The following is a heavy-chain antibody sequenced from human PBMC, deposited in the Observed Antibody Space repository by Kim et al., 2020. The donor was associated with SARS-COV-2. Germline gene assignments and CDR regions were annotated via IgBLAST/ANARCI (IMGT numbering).Heavy chain of an antibody. J-gene: IGHJ4*02. CDR1: GYTFTSYG. CDR2: ISAYNGNT. Sequence: ASVKVSCKASGYTFTSYGISWVRQAPGQGLEWMGWISAYNGNTNYAQKLQGRVTMTTDTSTSTAYMELRSLRSDDTAVYYCAREDDILTGSTLYVDYWGQGTLVTVSS. V-gene: IGHV1-18*01. CDR3: AREDDILTGSTLYVDY. D-gene: IGHD3-9*01.